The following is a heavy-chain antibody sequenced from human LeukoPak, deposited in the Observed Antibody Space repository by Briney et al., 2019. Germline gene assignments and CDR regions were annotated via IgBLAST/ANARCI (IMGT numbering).Heavy chain of an antibody. J-gene: IGHJ3*02. CDR3: ATIGTPRSPLDI. Sequence: GALRLSCAASGFTFSSYGMHWVRQAPGKGLEWVAVIWYDGSNKYYADSVKGRFTISRDNSKNTLYLQMNSLRAEDTAVYYCATIGTPRSPLDIWGQGTMVTVSS. V-gene: IGHV3-33*01. D-gene: IGHD1-7*01. CDR2: IWYDGSNK. CDR1: GFTFSSYG.